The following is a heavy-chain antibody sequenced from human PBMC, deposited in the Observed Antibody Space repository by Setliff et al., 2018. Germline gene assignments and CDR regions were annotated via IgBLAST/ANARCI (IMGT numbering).Heavy chain of an antibody. CDR1: GYTFSTYG. J-gene: IGHJ3*02. V-gene: IGHV1-18*01. CDR2: ISPYNGYI. D-gene: IGHD2-2*01. CDR3: TRDTNIVVVPPHRTAFDI. Sequence: ASVKVSCKASGYTFSTYGIAWVRQAPGQGLEWMGWISPYNGYIIYAHKFQGRVTMTTDTSTGTADMELRNLRSDDTAVYYCTRDTNIVVVPPHRTAFDIWGQGTMVTVAS.